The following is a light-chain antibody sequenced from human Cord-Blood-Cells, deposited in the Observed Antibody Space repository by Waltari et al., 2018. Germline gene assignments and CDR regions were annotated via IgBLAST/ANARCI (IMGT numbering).Light chain of an antibody. Sequence: QSVLTQPPSASGPPGHRVTISCSGRSSNIGSNTVNWYQQLPGTAPKLLIYSYNQRPSGAPDRFSGSNSGTAASLAISGLQSEDEADYYCAAWDDSLNGPVFGGGTKLTV. CDR2: SYN. CDR1: SSNIGSNT. V-gene: IGLV1-44*01. CDR3: AAWDDSLNGPV. J-gene: IGLJ2*01.